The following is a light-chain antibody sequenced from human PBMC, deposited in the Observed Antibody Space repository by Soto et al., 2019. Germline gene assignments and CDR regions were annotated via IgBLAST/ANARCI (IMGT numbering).Light chain of an antibody. Sequence: DIQMTQSASSLSASVGDRVTITYRASQSIRNWLAWYQQKPGKAPKSLLYMVSTLESGVPSRFSGSGYETEFTLTISSLQPDDFATYYCQQYSTYPWTFGQGTKVEI. J-gene: IGKJ1*01. V-gene: IGKV1-5*03. CDR2: MVS. CDR3: QQYSTYPWT. CDR1: QSIRNW.